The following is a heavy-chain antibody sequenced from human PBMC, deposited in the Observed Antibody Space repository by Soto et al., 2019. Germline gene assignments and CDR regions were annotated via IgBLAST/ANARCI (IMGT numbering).Heavy chain of an antibody. Sequence: DVQLVESGGGLVQPGGSLRLSCAASGFTFNTSWMSWVRRAPWKGLEWVAHMNHHGSEKYYVDSVKGRFTISGDDAKNSLDLQMNSRGAEDTSVYYCVSWAGSSYWGQGTLVTVSS. CDR2: MNHHGSEK. J-gene: IGHJ4*02. D-gene: IGHD3-10*01. CDR1: GFTFNTSW. V-gene: IGHV3-7*05. CDR3: VSWAGSSY.